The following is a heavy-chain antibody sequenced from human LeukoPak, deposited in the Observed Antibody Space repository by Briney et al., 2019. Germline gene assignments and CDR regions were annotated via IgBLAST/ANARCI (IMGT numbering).Heavy chain of an antibody. CDR1: GYTFTHHG. CDR3: ARDPTNTSGRYAHIDY. Sequence: ASVKVSCKASGYTFTHHGITWVRQAPGQGLEWLGWISCYNGDTHYAQNLQGRVTMTTDTATTTAYMELRSLTSDDTAVYYCARDPTNTSGRYAHIDYWGQGTLVTVSS. CDR2: ISCYNGDT. J-gene: IGHJ4*02. D-gene: IGHD6-19*01. V-gene: IGHV1-18*01.